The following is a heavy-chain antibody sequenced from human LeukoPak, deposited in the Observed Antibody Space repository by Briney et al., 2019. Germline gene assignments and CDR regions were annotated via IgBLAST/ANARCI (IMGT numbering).Heavy chain of an antibody. V-gene: IGHV3-30*02. CDR1: GFTFSNYG. CDR2: IRYDEINT. Sequence: GGSLRLSCAASGFTFSNYGMHWVRQAPGKGLEWVAFIRYDEINTYYADSVKGRFTISRDNSKNTLYLQMNSLRAEDTAMYYCARGVGEPYYSGDNWFDPWGQGTLVTVSS. CDR3: ARGVGEPYYSGDNWFDP. J-gene: IGHJ5*02. D-gene: IGHD1-26*01.